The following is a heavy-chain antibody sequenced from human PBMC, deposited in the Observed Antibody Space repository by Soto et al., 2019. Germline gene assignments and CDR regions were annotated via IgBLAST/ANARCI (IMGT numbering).Heavy chain of an antibody. D-gene: IGHD4-4*01. CDR2: INHSGST. CDR3: ARGSNHDYSNYGRGRNDYYMDV. J-gene: IGHJ6*03. CDR1: GGSFSGYY. Sequence: SETLSLTCAVYGGSFSGYYWSWIRQPPGKGLEWIGEINHSGSTNYNPSLKSRVTISVDTSKNQFSLKLSSVTAADTAVYYCARGSNHDYSNYGRGRNDYYMDVWGKGTTVTVSS. V-gene: IGHV4-34*01.